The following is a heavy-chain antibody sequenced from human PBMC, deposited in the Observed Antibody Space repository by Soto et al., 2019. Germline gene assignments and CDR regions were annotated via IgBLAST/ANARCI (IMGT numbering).Heavy chain of an antibody. D-gene: IGHD6-13*01. Sequence: QVQLVQSGAEVKKPGSSVKVSCKASGGTFSSYAISWVRQAPGQGLEWVGGIIPIFGTAHYAQKFQGRVTVTADESTSTAYVDLSSLRSADTAVYYCARDRGSQAGTQYFDLWGRGTLVTVSS. CDR2: IIPIFGTA. V-gene: IGHV1-69*01. CDR1: GGTFSSYA. J-gene: IGHJ2*01. CDR3: ARDRGSQAGTQYFDL.